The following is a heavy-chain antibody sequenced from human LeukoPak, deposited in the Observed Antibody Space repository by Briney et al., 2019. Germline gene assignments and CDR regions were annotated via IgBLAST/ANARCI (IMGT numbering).Heavy chain of an antibody. CDR1: GFTFSSYG. CDR2: ISGSGGST. Sequence: GGTLRLSCAASGFTFSSYGMSWVRQAPGKGLEWVSAISGSGGSTYYADSVKGRFTISRDNSKNTLYLQMNSLRAEDTAVYYCAKNYDILTGYYFGFDYWGQGTLVTVSS. V-gene: IGHV3-23*01. D-gene: IGHD3-9*01. J-gene: IGHJ4*02. CDR3: AKNYDILTGYYFGFDY.